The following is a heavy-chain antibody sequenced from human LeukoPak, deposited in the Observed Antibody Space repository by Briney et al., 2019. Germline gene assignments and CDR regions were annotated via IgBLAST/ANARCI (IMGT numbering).Heavy chain of an antibody. CDR3: ARVDSGSACAS. J-gene: IGHJ1*01. Sequence: GGSLRLSCAASGFTFSSYGMHWVRQAPGKGLEYVSAISRDGGSTYYANSVKGRFTISRDISKNTLHLQMGSLRPEDMAVYYCARVDSGSACASWGQGILVTVSS. V-gene: IGHV3-64*01. CDR2: ISRDGGST. D-gene: IGHD6-19*01. CDR1: GFTFSSYG.